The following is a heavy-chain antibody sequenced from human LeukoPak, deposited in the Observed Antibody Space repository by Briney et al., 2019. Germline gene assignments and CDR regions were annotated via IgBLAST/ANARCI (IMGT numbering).Heavy chain of an antibody. Sequence: GRSLRLSCAASGFTFSSYGMHWVRQAPGQGLEWMGWINPNSGGTNYAQKFQGRVTMTRDTSISTAYMELSRLRSDDTAVYYCARSVVPAANPPHYWGQGTLVTVSS. J-gene: IGHJ4*02. CDR3: ARSVVPAANPPHY. CDR1: GFTFSSYG. D-gene: IGHD2-2*01. V-gene: IGHV1-2*02. CDR2: INPNSGGT.